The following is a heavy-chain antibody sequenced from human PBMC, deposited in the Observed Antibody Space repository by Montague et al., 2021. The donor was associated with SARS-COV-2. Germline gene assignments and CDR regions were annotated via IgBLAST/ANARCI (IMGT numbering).Heavy chain of an antibody. Sequence: SETLSLTCIVSGDSISASDYYWGWIRQPPGKGLEWIGSISDRGSATYNASLQSRLTISVDTSKNQFSLKLNFVTAADTAVYYCARRYSGTGESFYHYMDVWGRGTPVIVSS. D-gene: IGHD3-10*01. CDR2: ISDRGSA. CDR1: GDSISASDYY. CDR3: ARRYSGTGESFYHYMDV. J-gene: IGHJ6*03. V-gene: IGHV4-39*01.